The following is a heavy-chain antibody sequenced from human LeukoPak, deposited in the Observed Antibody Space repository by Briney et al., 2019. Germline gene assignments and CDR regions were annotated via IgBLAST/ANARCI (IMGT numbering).Heavy chain of an antibody. D-gene: IGHD6-19*01. J-gene: IGHJ6*03. CDR2: IYYSGST. CDR1: GGSISSGDYY. CDR3: ARDVAVAGTAYYYYYYYMGV. Sequence: SQTLSLTCTVSGGSISSGDYYWSWIRQPPGKGLEWIGYIYYSGSTYYNPSLKSRVTISVDTSKNQFSLKLSSVTAADTAVYYCARDVAVAGTAYYYYYYYMGVWGKGTTVTVSS. V-gene: IGHV4-30-4*08.